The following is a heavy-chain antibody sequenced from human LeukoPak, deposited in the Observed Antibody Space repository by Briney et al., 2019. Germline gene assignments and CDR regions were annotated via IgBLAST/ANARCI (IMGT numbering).Heavy chain of an antibody. J-gene: IGHJ5*02. Sequence: GESLKISFKGSGYRFTSYWIGWVRQMPGKGLEWMGIIYPGDSDTRYSPSFQGQVTISADRSISTAYLQWSSLKASDTAMYYCARLGEQLWLARFDPWGQGTLVTVSS. V-gene: IGHV5-51*01. D-gene: IGHD5-18*01. CDR1: GYRFTSYW. CDR3: ARLGEQLWLARFDP. CDR2: IYPGDSDT.